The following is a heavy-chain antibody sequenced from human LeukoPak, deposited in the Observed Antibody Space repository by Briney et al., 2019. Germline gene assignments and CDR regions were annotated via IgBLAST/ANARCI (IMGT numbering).Heavy chain of an antibody. Sequence: GRSLRLSCAASGFTFSSYAMHWVRQAPGKGLEWVAVISYDGSNKYYADSVKGRFTISRDNSKNTLYLQMNSLRAEDTAVYYCARERSDYYYYYGMDVWGQGTTVTVSS. CDR2: ISYDGSNK. J-gene: IGHJ6*02. V-gene: IGHV3-30-3*01. CDR3: ARERSDYYYYYGMDV. D-gene: IGHD1-26*01. CDR1: GFTFSSYA.